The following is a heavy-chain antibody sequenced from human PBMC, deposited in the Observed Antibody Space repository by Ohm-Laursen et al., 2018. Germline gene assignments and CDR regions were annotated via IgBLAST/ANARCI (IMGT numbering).Heavy chain of an antibody. CDR1: GFSFSNYG. CDR3: AKDVPLSSSDAFDI. V-gene: IGHV3-30*18. Sequence: SLRLSCAASGFSFSNYGMHWVRQAPGKGLEWVAVISYDGSNKYYADSVKGRFTISRDNSKNTLYLQMNSLRAEDTAVYYCAKDVPLSSSDAFDIWGQGTMVTVSS. D-gene: IGHD6-19*01. J-gene: IGHJ3*02. CDR2: ISYDGSNK.